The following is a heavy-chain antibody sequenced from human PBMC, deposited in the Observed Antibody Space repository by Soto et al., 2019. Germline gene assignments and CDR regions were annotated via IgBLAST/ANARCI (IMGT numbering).Heavy chain of an antibody. CDR2: IIPLVEMA. D-gene: IGHD3-10*01. CDR3: ARGDTSFDI. J-gene: IGHJ2*01. Sequence: QVQLVQSGPEVKKPGSSVKVSCTASGGTLTSYTINWVRQAPGPGLEWMGRIIPLVEMANYAQKFQGRITITANTPTSAPYMGLSSLRSEDTAVYYCARGDTSFDIWGRGTLITVSS. V-gene: IGHV1-69*02. CDR1: GGTLTSYT.